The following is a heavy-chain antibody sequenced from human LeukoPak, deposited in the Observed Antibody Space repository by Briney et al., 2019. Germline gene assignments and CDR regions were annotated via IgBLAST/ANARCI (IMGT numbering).Heavy chain of an antibody. CDR2: IIPIFGTA. CDR3: ATHSSSWYSPFDY. Sequence: SVKVSCKASGGTFSSYAISWVRQAPGQGLEWMGGIIPIFGTANYAQKFQGRDTITADESTSTAYMELSSLRSEDTAVYYCATHSSSWYSPFDYWGQGTLVTVSS. D-gene: IGHD6-13*01. J-gene: IGHJ4*02. CDR1: GGTFSSYA. V-gene: IGHV1-69*13.